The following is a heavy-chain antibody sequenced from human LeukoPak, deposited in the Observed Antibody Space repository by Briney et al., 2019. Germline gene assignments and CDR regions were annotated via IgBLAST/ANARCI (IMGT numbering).Heavy chain of an antibody. CDR1: GFTFSNAW. Sequence: GGSLRLSCAASGFTFSNAWMSWVRQAPGKGLEWVSSISGSSTYIDYADSVKGRFTISRDNAKNALYLQMDSPRAEDTAVYYCARDHSSGRYFDFWGQGTLVTVSS. D-gene: IGHD3-22*01. J-gene: IGHJ4*02. V-gene: IGHV3-21*01. CDR2: ISGSSTYI. CDR3: ARDHSSGRYFDF.